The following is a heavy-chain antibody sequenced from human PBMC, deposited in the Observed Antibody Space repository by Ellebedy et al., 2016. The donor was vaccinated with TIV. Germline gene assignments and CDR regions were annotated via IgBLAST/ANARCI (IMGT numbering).Heavy chain of an antibody. V-gene: IGHV3-7*03. Sequence: GESLKISCAASGFTFGSYWMSWVRQAPGKGLEWVANIKQDGTKEYYVDSVKGRFTISTENARKSLYLQMDSLRAEDTAVYYCAGPAAVGTKAFDYWGQGTLVTVSS. CDR3: AGPAAVGTKAFDY. J-gene: IGHJ4*02. CDR2: IKQDGTKE. CDR1: GFTFGSYW. D-gene: IGHD6-13*01.